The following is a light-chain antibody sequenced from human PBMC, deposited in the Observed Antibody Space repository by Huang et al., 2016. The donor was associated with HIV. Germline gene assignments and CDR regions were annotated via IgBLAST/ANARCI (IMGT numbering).Light chain of an antibody. CDR1: QDISNA. J-gene: IGKJ5*01. V-gene: IGKV1-16*02. Sequence: DIQMTQSPSSLSAFVGDRITITCRASQDISNALAWLQQKPGRAPKSLIYCVFKLQSGVPSKFSGNGSGTEFTLAISSLQPEDSATYYCQQYISYPITFGQGTRLE. CDR2: CVF. CDR3: QQYISYPIT.